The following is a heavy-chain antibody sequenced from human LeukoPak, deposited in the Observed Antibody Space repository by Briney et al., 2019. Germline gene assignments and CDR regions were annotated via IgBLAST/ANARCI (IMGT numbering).Heavy chain of an antibody. CDR1: GFSFDDYA. J-gene: IGHJ3*01. Sequence: GRSLRLSCAASGFSFDDYAMHWVRQAPGKGLEWVSGISYGSDTIGYVDSVKGRFTISSDNAKNSLYLQMNSLRTDDTALYYCAKDRGGSSQLGDAFDVWGQGTMVSVSS. CDR2: ISYGSDTI. D-gene: IGHD2-15*01. V-gene: IGHV3-9*01. CDR3: AKDRGGSSQLGDAFDV.